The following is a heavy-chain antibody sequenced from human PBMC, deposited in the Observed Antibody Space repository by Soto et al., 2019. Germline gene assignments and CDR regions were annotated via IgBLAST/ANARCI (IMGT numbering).Heavy chain of an antibody. V-gene: IGHV1-2*02. Sequence: ASVKVSCKASGYTFTGNYMHWVRQAPGQGLEWMGWINPNSGGTNYAQKFQGRVTMTRDTSISTAYMELRSLRSDDTAVYYCAREVQQQLVRTDAFDIWGQGTMVTVS. CDR3: AREVQQQLVRTDAFDI. J-gene: IGHJ3*02. D-gene: IGHD6-13*01. CDR2: INPNSGGT. CDR1: GYTFTGNY.